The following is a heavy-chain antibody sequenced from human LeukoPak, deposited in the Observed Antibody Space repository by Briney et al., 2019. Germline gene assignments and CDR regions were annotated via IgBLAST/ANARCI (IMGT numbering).Heavy chain of an antibody. CDR3: TRGGYYDGSGYYPFDY. D-gene: IGHD3-22*01. J-gene: IGHJ4*02. CDR1: GFIFSRYG. CDR2: IQYDESNK. V-gene: IGHV3-30*02. Sequence: GGSLRLSCIASGFIFSRYGMHWVRQAPGRGLEWVAFIQYDESNKYYADSIKGRFTLSRDNSKNTLYLQMNSLRPEDTAVYYCTRGGYYDGSGYYPFDYWGQGTLVTVSS.